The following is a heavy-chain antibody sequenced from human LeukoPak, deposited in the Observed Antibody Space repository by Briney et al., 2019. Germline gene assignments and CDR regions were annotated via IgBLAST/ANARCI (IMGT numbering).Heavy chain of an antibody. D-gene: IGHD6-6*01. CDR1: GFTFSSYA. CDR2: ISGSGDTT. V-gene: IGHV3-23*01. J-gene: IGHJ3*02. Sequence: GGSLRLSCVASGFTFSSYALSWVRQAPGKGLEWVSAISGSGDTTYYADSVKGRFTISRDNSKNTLHLQMNSLRAEDTAVYYCAKRKTEEYSRSTGAFDIWGQGTMVTAS. CDR3: AKRKTEEYSRSTGAFDI.